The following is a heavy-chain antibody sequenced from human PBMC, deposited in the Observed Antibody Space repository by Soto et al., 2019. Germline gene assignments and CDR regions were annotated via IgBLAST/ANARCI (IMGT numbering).Heavy chain of an antibody. CDR3: ARDSVQSRLGCYFDY. V-gene: IGHV3-30*04. CDR2: ISFDGITK. D-gene: IGHD1-1*01. Sequence: QVQLVESGGGVVQPGRSLRLSCAASGFTFTNYAIHWVRQAPGKGLEWVAIISFDGITKYYADSGKGRFTISRDDSKNTVSLQMNSLRAEDTALYYCARDSVQSRLGCYFDYWGQGTLVTVSS. CDR1: GFTFTNYA. J-gene: IGHJ4*02.